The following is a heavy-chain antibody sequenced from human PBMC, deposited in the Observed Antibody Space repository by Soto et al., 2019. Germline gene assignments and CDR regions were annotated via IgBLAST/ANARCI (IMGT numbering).Heavy chain of an antibody. CDR3: ARAHGDYVIWFDP. CDR1: GGSISSGGYY. J-gene: IGHJ5*02. V-gene: IGHV4-31*03. Sequence: SETLSLTCTVSGGSISSGGYYWSWIRQHPGKGLEWIGYIYYSGSTYYNPSLKSRVTISVDTSKNQFSLKLSSVTAADTAVYYCARAHGDYVIWFDPWGQGTLVTVSS. CDR2: IYYSGST. D-gene: IGHD4-17*01.